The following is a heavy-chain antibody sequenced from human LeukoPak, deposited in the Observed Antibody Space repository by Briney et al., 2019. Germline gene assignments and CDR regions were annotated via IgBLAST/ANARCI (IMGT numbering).Heavy chain of an antibody. V-gene: IGHV3-33*03. CDR1: GFTFSTYG. Sequence: RPGGSLRLSCEASGFTFSTYGMHWVRQAPGKGLEWVAVIWYDGSNKNYADSVKGRFTISRDNAKNSLYLQMNSLRAEDTAVYYCARVDTAMVSWHWGQGTLVTVSS. CDR2: IWYDGSNK. D-gene: IGHD5-18*01. J-gene: IGHJ4*02. CDR3: ARVDTAMVSWH.